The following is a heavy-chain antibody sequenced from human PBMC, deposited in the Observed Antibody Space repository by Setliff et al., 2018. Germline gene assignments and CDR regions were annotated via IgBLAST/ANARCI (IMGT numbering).Heavy chain of an antibody. V-gene: IGHV4-61*02. CDR2: IYTSGST. J-gene: IGHJ4*02. CDR1: GGSISSGSYY. CDR3: ARGPVMIVATGYLDY. Sequence: KTSETLSLTCTVSGGSISSGSYYWSWIRQPAGKGLEWIGRIYTSGSTNYNPSLKSRVTISVDTSKNQFSLKLSSVTAADTAVYYCARGPVMIVATGYLDYWGQGTLVTVSS. D-gene: IGHD3-22*01.